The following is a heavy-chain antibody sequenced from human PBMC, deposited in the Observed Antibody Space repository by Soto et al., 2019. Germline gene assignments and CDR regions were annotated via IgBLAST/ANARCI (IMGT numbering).Heavy chain of an antibody. CDR1: GGSFSGYY. J-gene: IGHJ6*02. V-gene: IGHV4-34*01. Sequence: QVQLQRWGAGLLKPSETLSLTCAVYGGSFSGYYWSWIRQPPGKGLEWIGEINHSGSTNYNPSLKSRVTISVDTSKNQFSLKLSSVTAADTAVYYCARGMTLGVWGQGTTVTVSS. CDR2: INHSGST. CDR3: ARGMTLGV.